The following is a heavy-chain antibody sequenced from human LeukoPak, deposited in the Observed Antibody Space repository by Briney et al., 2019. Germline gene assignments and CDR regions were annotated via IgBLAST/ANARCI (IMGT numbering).Heavy chain of an antibody. CDR3: ATYLRSDAFDI. Sequence: GASVKVSCKASGYTFTYRYLHWVRQAPGQALEWMGWITPFNGDTNYAQKFQDRVTITRDRSMSTAYMELRSLRSEDTAMYYCATYLRSDAFDIWGQGTMVTVSS. V-gene: IGHV1-45*02. D-gene: IGHD3-16*01. CDR1: GYTFTYRY. J-gene: IGHJ3*02. CDR2: ITPFNGDT.